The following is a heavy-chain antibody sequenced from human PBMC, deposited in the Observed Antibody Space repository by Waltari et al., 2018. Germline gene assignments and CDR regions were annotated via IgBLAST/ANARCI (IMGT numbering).Heavy chain of an antibody. CDR2: MTNNTYCGKT. J-gene: IGHJ4*02. Sequence: MTNNTYCGKTEYAATVKGRFTISRDDSKSIAYLQMNSLKTEDTAVYYCTRSFGGMFGELAPFYWGQGTLVTVSS. V-gene: IGHV3-49*02. D-gene: IGHD3-10*02. CDR3: TRSFGGMFGELAPFY.